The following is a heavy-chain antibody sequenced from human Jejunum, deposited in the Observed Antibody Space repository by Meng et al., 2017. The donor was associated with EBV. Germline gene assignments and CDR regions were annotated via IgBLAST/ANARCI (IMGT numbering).Heavy chain of an antibody. V-gene: IGHV4-39*07. CDR2: IYDSGTT. CDR1: AGSIRSSGYD. J-gene: IGHJ5*02. Sequence: QGLVKPPRPLPFTCTVRAGSIRSSGYDWVWIRQPQGKGLQWIGSIYDSGTTYYNPSLRSRVTISVDTSKNQFSLKLNSVTAADTAVYYCARAGYCSSTTCPRWFDPWGQGTLVTVSS. CDR3: ARAGYCSSTTCPRWFDP. D-gene: IGHD2-2*01.